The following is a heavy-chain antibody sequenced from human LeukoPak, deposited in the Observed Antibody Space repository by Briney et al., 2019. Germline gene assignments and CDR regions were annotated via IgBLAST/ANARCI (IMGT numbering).Heavy chain of an antibody. J-gene: IGHJ5*02. CDR1: GYTFTSYG. CDR3: ARDGAGRYSQTSIDP. CDR2: ISAYNGNT. V-gene: IGHV1-18*01. Sequence: ASVKVSCKASGYTFTSYGVSWVRQAPGQGLEWMGWISAYNGNTNYAQKLQGRVTMTTDTSTSTAYMELRSLRSDDTAVYYCARDGAGRYSQTSIDPWGQGTLVTVSS. D-gene: IGHD3-9*01.